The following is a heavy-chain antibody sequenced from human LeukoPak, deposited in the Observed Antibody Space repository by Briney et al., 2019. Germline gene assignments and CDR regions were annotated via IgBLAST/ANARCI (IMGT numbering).Heavy chain of an antibody. CDR2: ISYDGSNK. V-gene: IGHV3-30*18. Sequence: GGSLRLSSAASGFTFSSYGMHWVRQAPGKGLEWVAVISYDGSNKYYADSVKGRFTISRDNSKNTLYLQMNSLRVEDTAVYYCAKDLGVVVTTFDYWGQGTLVTVSS. CDR3: AKDLGVVVTTFDY. CDR1: GFTFSSYG. J-gene: IGHJ4*02. D-gene: IGHD3-22*01.